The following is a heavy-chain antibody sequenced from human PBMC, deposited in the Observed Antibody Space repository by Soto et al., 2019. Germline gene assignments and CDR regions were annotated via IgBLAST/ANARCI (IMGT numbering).Heavy chain of an antibody. CDR2: IYPGDSDT. CDR3: ARCDLRLGELSSPPYYYYGMDV. CDR1: GYSFTSYW. D-gene: IGHD3-16*02. V-gene: IGHV5-51*01. J-gene: IGHJ6*02. Sequence: GESLKISCKGSGYSFTSYWIGWVRQMPGKGLEWMGIIYPGDSDTRYSPSFQGQVTISADKSISTAYLQWSSLKASDTAMYYCARCDLRLGELSSPPYYYYGMDVWGQGTTVTVSS.